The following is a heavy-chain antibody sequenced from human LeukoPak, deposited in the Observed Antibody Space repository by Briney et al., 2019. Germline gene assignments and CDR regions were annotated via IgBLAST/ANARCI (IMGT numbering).Heavy chain of an antibody. J-gene: IGHJ4*02. Sequence: GGSLRLSCAASVFTFIIYARSGVRQAPGKGLEGVSAISGSGGSTYYADSVKGRFTISRDNAKNTLYLQMNSLRAEDTAVYYCAKDYSTVTTWYFDYWGQGTLVTVSS. CDR1: VFTFIIYA. V-gene: IGHV3-23*01. D-gene: IGHD4-17*01. CDR2: ISGSGGST. CDR3: AKDYSTVTTWYFDY.